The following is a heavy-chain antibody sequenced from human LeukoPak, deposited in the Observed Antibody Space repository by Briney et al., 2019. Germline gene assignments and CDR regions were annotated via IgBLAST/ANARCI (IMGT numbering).Heavy chain of an antibody. Sequence: PSETLSLTCTVSGGSISSSSYYWGWNRQPPGKGLEWIGSIYYSGSTYYNPSLKSRVTISVDTSKNQFSLKLSSVTAADTAVYYCAGPQTGTTIYGSPGAFDIWGQGTMVTVSS. V-gene: IGHV4-39*07. CDR2: IYYSGST. J-gene: IGHJ3*02. D-gene: IGHD1-7*01. CDR1: GGSISSSSYY. CDR3: AGPQTGTTIYGSPGAFDI.